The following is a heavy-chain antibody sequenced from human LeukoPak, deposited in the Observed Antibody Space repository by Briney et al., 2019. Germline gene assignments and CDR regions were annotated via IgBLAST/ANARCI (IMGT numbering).Heavy chain of an antibody. V-gene: IGHV3-30-3*01. CDR2: ISYDGSNK. CDR3: ARAGSPPRYYYYMDV. Sequence: GGSLRLSCAASGFTFSTYAMHWVRQAPGKGLEWVAVISYDGSNKYYADSVKGRFTISRDNAKNSLYLQMNSLRAEDTAVYYCARAGSPPRYYYYMDVWGKGTTVTVSS. J-gene: IGHJ6*03. CDR1: GFTFSTYA.